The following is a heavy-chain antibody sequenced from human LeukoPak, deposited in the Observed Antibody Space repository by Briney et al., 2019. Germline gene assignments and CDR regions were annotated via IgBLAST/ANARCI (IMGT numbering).Heavy chain of an antibody. J-gene: IGHJ3*02. CDR2: INPNSGGT. CDR3: ARESAPTYYYDSSGYYSGAFDI. D-gene: IGHD3-22*01. Sequence: GASVKVSCKASGYTFTGYYMHWVRQAPGQGLEWMGWINPNSGGTNYAQKFQGRVTMTRDTSISTAYMELSGLRSDDTAVYYCARESAPTYYYDSSGYYSGAFDIWGQGTMVTVSS. CDR1: GYTFTGYY. V-gene: IGHV1-2*02.